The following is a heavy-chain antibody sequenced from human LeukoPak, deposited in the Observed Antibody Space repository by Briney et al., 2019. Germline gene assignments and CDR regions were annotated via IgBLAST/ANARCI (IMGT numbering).Heavy chain of an antibody. D-gene: IGHD1-1*01. Sequence: SETLSLTCAGSGGSMNDYYWGCIRQPPGKGLEWIGYISYSGKSNSNPSLKSRVTMSVDMSKNQFSLKLASVTAADTAVYYCVRVGRSLHWNPDFWGLGTLVTVSS. V-gene: IGHV4-59*01. CDR3: VRVGRSLHWNPDF. CDR2: ISYSGKS. J-gene: IGHJ4*02. CDR1: GGSMNDYY.